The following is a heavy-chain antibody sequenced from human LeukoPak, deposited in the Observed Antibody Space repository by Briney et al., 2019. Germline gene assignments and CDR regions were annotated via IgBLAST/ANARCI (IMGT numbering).Heavy chain of an antibody. V-gene: IGHV4-31*03. J-gene: IGHJ2*01. Sequence: SQTLSLTCTVSGGSVSSGFYYWGWFRQHPGKGLEWIGSIYYSGTPYYNPSLQSRLTISADTSKNQFSLKLSSVTAADTAVYYCARGIRAGVGYWYFDLWGRGTLVTVST. D-gene: IGHD3-10*01. CDR1: GGSVSSGFYY. CDR2: IYYSGTP. CDR3: ARGIRAGVGYWYFDL.